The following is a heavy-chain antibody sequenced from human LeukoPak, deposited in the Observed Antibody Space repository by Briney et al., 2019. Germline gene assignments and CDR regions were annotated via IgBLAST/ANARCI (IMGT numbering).Heavy chain of an antibody. CDR3: AKGPTFDY. Sequence: GGSLRLSCAASGFTVSSNYMSWVRQAPGKGLEWVAVISYDGSNKYYADSVKGRFTISRDNSKNTLYLQMNSLRAEDTAVYYCAKGPTFDYWGQGTLVTVSS. CDR1: GFTVSSNY. V-gene: IGHV3-30*18. J-gene: IGHJ4*02. CDR2: ISYDGSNK. D-gene: IGHD4-17*01.